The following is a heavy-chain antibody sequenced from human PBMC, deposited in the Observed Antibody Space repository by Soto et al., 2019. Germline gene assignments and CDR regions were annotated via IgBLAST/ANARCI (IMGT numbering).Heavy chain of an antibody. D-gene: IGHD4-17*01. Sequence: QLQLQESGPGLVKLSETLSLTCTVSVGSITISSYYWGGIRKPQGKGLEWIGSIYYSGSTYYNPSLKSRVTISVDTSKNQFSLKLSSVTAADTAVYYCARLTTTVTLDYWGQGTLVTVSS. J-gene: IGHJ4*02. CDR1: VGSITISSYY. CDR3: ARLTTTVTLDY. CDR2: IYYSGST. V-gene: IGHV4-39*01.